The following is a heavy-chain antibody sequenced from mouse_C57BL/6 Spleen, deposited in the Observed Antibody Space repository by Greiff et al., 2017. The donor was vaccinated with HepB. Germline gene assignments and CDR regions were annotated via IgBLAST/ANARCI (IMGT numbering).Heavy chain of an antibody. Sequence: VQLQQPGAELVMPGASVKLSCKASGYTFTSYWMHWVKQRPGQGLEWIGEIDPSDSYTNYNQKFKGKSTLTVDKSSSTAYMQLSSLTSEDSAVYYCARGGSYSTFAYWGQGTLVTVSA. CDR2: IDPSDSYT. V-gene: IGHV1-69*01. CDR1: GYTFTSYW. J-gene: IGHJ3*01. D-gene: IGHD2-5*01. CDR3: ARGGSYSTFAY.